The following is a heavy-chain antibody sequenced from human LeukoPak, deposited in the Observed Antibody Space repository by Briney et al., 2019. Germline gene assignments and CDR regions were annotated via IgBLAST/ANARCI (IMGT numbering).Heavy chain of an antibody. CDR3: ARGFCATTTCYISNR. Sequence: GGSLRLSCAASGFTFSSYSMNWVRQAPGKGLEWVAVISYDGSNTYYADSVRGRFTISRDNSENTLYAQMNRLRPEDTAVYYCARGFCATTTCYISNRWGQGTLVTVSS. CDR1: GFTFSSYS. D-gene: IGHD2-15*01. CDR2: ISYDGSNT. J-gene: IGHJ4*02. V-gene: IGHV3-30*03.